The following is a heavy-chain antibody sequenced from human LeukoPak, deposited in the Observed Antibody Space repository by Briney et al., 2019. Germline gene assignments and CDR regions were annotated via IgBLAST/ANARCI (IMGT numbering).Heavy chain of an antibody. CDR3: ARDNSIHERGWWFDP. V-gene: IGHV1-18*04. Sequence: ASVKVSCKASGYTFTSYYMHWVRQAPGQGLEWMGWISAYNGNTNYAQKLQGRVTMTTDTSTSTAYMELSSLKSDDTAVYYCARDNSIHERGWWFDPWGQGTLVTVSS. D-gene: IGHD4-23*01. CDR2: ISAYNGNT. CDR1: GYTFTSYY. J-gene: IGHJ5*02.